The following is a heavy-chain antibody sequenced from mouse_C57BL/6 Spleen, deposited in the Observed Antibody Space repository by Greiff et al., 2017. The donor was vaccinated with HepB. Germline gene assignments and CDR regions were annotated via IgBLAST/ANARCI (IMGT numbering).Heavy chain of an antibody. CDR3: ARRPLYYSNGGFDY. J-gene: IGHJ2*01. D-gene: IGHD2-5*01. CDR2: ISSGSSTI. V-gene: IGHV5-17*01. Sequence: EVKVVESGGGLVKPGGSLKLSCAASGFTFSDYGMHWVRQAPEKGLEWVAYISSGSSTIYYADTVKGRFTISRDNAKNTLFLQMTSLRSEDTAMYYCARRPLYYSNGGFDYWGQGTTLTVSS. CDR1: GFTFSDYG.